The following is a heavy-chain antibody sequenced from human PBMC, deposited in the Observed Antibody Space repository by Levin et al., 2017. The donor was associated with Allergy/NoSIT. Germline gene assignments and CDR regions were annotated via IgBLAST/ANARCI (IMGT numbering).Heavy chain of an antibody. CDR3: ASLLQGY. V-gene: IGHV3-30*04. D-gene: IGHD1-26*01. Sequence: GGSLRLSCAASGFTFSSYAMHWVRQAPGKGLEWVAVISYDGSNKYYADSVKGRFTISRDNSKNTLYLQMNSLRAEDTAVYYCASLLQGYWGQGTLVTVSS. J-gene: IGHJ4*02. CDR1: GFTFSSYA. CDR2: ISYDGSNK.